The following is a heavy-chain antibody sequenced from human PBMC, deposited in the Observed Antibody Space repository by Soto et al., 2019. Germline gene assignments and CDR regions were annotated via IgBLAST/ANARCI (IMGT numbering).Heavy chain of an antibody. CDR1: GGSISSSNW. D-gene: IGHD2-2*01. V-gene: IGHV4-4*02. CDR3: ARGSNIVVVPAALDY. CDR2: IYHSGST. J-gene: IGHJ4*02. Sequence: SETLSVTCAVSGGSISSSNWWSWVRQPPGKGLEWIGEIYHSGSTNYNPSLKSRVTISVDKSKNQFSLKLSSVTAADTAVYYCARGSNIVVVPAALDYWGQGTLVNVS.